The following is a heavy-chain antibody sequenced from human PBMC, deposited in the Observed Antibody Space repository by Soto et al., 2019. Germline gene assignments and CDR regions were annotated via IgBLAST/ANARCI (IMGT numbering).Heavy chain of an antibody. CDR3: AKDLNYLTMVRGVTLDV. CDR1: GFTFDDYA. Sequence: GGSLRLSCAASGFTFDDYAMHWVRQAPGKGLEWVSGISWNSGSIGYADSVKGRFTISRDNAKNSLYLQMNSLRAEDTALYYCAKDLNYLTMVRGVTLDVWGKGTTVTVSS. D-gene: IGHD3-10*01. J-gene: IGHJ6*04. V-gene: IGHV3-9*01. CDR2: ISWNSGSI.